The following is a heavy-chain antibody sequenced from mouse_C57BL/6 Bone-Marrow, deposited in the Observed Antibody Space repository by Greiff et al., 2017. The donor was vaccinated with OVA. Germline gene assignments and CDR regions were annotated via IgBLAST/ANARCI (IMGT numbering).Heavy chain of an antibody. CDR2: IDPANGNT. J-gene: IGHJ4*01. V-gene: IGHV14-3*01. CDR1: GFNIKNTY. D-gene: IGHD2-2*01. CDR3: ASMVTTRNYAMDY. Sequence: EVQLVESVAELVRPGASVKLSCTASGFNIKNTYMHWVKQRPEQGLEWIGRIDPANGNTKYAPKFQGKATITADTSSNTADLQLSSLTSEDTAIYYCASMVTTRNYAMDYWGQGTSVTVSS.